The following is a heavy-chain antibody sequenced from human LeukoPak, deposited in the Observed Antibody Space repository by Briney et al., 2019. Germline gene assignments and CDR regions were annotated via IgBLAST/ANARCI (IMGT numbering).Heavy chain of an antibody. Sequence: SVKVSCKASGGTFSSYAISWVRQAPGQGLEWMGGIIPIFGTANYAQKFQGRVTITADESTSTAYMELSSLRSEDTAVYYCAKGATYYDILTIDYWGQGTLVTVSS. J-gene: IGHJ4*02. CDR3: AKGATYYDILTIDY. V-gene: IGHV1-69*13. D-gene: IGHD3-9*01. CDR1: GGTFSSYA. CDR2: IIPIFGTA.